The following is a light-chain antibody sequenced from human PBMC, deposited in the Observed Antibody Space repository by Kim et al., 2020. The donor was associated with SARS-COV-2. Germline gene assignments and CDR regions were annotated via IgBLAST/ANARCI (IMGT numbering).Light chain of an antibody. Sequence: PRKTASIPCSGNKLGDKYACWYQQKPGQSPVLVIYQDSKRPSGIPERFSGSNSGNTATLTISGTQAMDEADYYCQAWDSSTVVFGGGTQLTVL. CDR3: QAWDSSTVV. CDR1: KLGDKY. V-gene: IGLV3-1*01. J-gene: IGLJ2*01. CDR2: QDS.